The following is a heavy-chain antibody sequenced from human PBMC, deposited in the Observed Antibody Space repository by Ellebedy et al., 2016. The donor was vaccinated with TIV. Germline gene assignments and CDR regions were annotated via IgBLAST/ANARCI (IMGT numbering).Heavy chain of an antibody. J-gene: IGHJ4*02. V-gene: IGHV4-34*01. D-gene: IGHD3-22*01. CDR2: INHSGNT. CDR1: GESFSGFY. CDR3: ARQNYYDSTAYYSIDY. Sequence: GSLRLSXAVYGESFSGFYWSWIRQPPGKGLEWIGEINHSGNTNYNPPLKSRVTLSVDTSKNQFSLRLSSVTAADTAVYYCARQNYYDSTAYYSIDYWGQGTLVTVSS.